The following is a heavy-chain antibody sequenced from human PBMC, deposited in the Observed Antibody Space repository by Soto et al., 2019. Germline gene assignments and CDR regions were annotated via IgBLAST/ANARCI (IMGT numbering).Heavy chain of an antibody. CDR3: ASSGPSSGYAGPLDY. Sequence: SVKVSCKASGDTFSSYAISWVRQAPGQGLEWMGGIIPIFGTANYAQKFQGRVTITADESTSTAYMELSSLRSEDTAGYYCASSGPSSGYAGPLDYWGQGTLVTVSS. CDR2: IIPIFGTA. V-gene: IGHV1-69*13. CDR1: GDTFSSYA. J-gene: IGHJ4*02. D-gene: IGHD3-22*01.